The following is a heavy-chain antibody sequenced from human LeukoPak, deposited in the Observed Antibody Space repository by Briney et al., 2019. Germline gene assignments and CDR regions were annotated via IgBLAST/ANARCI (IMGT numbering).Heavy chain of an antibody. CDR3: ARGVYGDYDQFDY. V-gene: IGHV4-39*07. CDR1: GGSISSSSYY. J-gene: IGHJ4*02. Sequence: SETLSLTCTVSGGSISSSSYYWGWIRQPPGKGLEWTGNIYYSGSTYYNPSLKSRVTISVDTSKNQFSLKLSSVTAADTAVYYCARGVYGDYDQFDYWGQGTLVTVSS. CDR2: IYYSGST. D-gene: IGHD4-17*01.